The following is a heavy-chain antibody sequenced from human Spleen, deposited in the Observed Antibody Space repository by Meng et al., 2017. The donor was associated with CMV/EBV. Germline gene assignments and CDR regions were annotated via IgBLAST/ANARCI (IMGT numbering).Heavy chain of an antibody. Sequence: GSLRLSCAVYGGSFSGYYWSWIRQPPGKGLEWIGEINHSGSTNYNPSLKSRVTISVDTSKNQFSLKLSSVTAADTAVYYCARRSPYYGSGMRGMDVWGQGTTVTVSS. CDR2: INHSGST. V-gene: IGHV4-34*01. J-gene: IGHJ6*02. CDR1: GGSFSGYY. CDR3: ARRSPYYGSGMRGMDV. D-gene: IGHD3-10*01.